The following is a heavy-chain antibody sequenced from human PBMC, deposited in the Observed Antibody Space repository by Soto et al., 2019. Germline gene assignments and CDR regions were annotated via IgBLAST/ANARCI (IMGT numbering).Heavy chain of an antibody. D-gene: IGHD6-13*01. CDR2: ISAYNGNT. CDR1: GYTFTSYG. J-gene: IGHJ4*02. CDR3: ARDLFAAAGPDPNFDY. V-gene: IGHV1-18*01. Sequence: ASVKVSCKASGYTFTSYGISWVRQAPGQGLEWMGWISAYNGNTNHAQKLQGRVTMTTDTSTSTAYMELRSLRSDDTAVYYCARDLFAAAGPDPNFDYWGQGTLVTVSS.